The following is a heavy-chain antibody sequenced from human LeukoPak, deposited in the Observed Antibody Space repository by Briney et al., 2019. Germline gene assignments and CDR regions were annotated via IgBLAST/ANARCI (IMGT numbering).Heavy chain of an antibody. Sequence: GESPRISCKGSGYSFSSHWVSWVRQMPGKGLEWMGRIDPSDSYTNYSPSFQGHVTISADKSISTAYLQWSSLKASDTAMYYCTISYSLDYWGQGTLVTVSS. D-gene: IGHD2-21*01. J-gene: IGHJ4*02. CDR2: IDPSDSYT. CDR3: TISYSLDY. CDR1: GYSFSSHW. V-gene: IGHV5-10-1*01.